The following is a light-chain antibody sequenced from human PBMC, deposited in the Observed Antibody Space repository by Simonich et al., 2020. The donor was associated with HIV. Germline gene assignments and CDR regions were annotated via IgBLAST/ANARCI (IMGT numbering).Light chain of an antibody. CDR2: WAS. V-gene: IGKV4-1*01. J-gene: IGKJ2*01. CDR3: QQYYSTPGT. Sequence: DIVMTQSPDSLAVSLGERATVNCRSSRSVLYRSNNKNYLAWYQQKPGQPPKLLIYWASTRESGVPDRFSGSGSGTEFSLTISSLQAEDVAVYYCQQYYSTPGTFGQGTKLEIK. CDR1: RSVLYRSNNKNY.